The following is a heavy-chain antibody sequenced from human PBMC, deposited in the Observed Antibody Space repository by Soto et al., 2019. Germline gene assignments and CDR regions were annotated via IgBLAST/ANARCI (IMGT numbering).Heavy chain of an antibody. CDR2: IIPILGIA. CDR1: GGTFSSYT. J-gene: IGHJ6*03. CDR3: ARAGTGCSGGSCYPAYYYMNV. D-gene: IGHD2-15*01. Sequence: ASVKVSCKASGGTFSSYTISWVRQAPGQGLEWMGRIIPILGIANYAQKFQGRVTITADKSTSTAYMELSSLRSEDTAVYYCARAGTGCSGGSCYPAYYYMNVWGKGTTVTVSS. V-gene: IGHV1-69*02.